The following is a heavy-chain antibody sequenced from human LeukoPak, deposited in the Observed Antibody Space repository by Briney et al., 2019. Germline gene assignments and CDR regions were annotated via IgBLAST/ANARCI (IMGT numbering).Heavy chain of an antibody. CDR1: GYSFTSYW. D-gene: IGHD1-26*01. CDR2: IYPGDSDT. Sequence: GASVKVSCKGSGYSFTSYWIGWVRQMPGKGLEWMGIIYPGDSDTRYSPSFQGQVTISADKPISTAYLQWSSLKASDTAMYYCARVGIVGATDYFDYWGQGTLVTVSS. V-gene: IGHV5-51*04. CDR3: ARVGIVGATDYFDY. J-gene: IGHJ4*02.